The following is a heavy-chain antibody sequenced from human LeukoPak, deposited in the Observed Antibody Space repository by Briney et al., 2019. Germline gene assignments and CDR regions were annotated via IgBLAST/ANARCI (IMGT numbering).Heavy chain of an antibody. V-gene: IGHV3-7*01. J-gene: IGHJ6*03. CDR3: AREANYYYMDV. Sequence: GGSLRLSCAASGFTFSSYWMSWVRQAPGKGLEWVAIIKQDGSEKYYVDSVKGRLTISRDNAKNSLYLQMNSLRAEDTAVYYCAREANYYYMDVWGKGTTVTVSS. D-gene: IGHD1-26*01. CDR2: IKQDGSEK. CDR1: GFTFSSYW.